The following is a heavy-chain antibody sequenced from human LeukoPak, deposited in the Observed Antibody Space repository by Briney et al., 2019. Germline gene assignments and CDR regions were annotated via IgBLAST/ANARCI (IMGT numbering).Heavy chain of an antibody. V-gene: IGHV1-46*01. D-gene: IGHD3-10*01. CDR1: GYTFTSYY. CDR3: ARAQLLWFGELLHPPDY. J-gene: IGHJ4*02. CDR2: INPSGGST. Sequence: ASVKVSCKASGYTFTSYYMHWVRQAPGQGLEWMGIINPSGGSTSYAQKFQGRVTMTRDTSTSTVYMELSSLRSEDTAVYYCARAQLLWFGELLHPPDYWGQGTLVTVSS.